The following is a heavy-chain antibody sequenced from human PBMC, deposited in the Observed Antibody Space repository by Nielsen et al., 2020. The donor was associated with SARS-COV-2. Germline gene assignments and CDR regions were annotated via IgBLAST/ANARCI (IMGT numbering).Heavy chain of an antibody. CDR3: TTDTDQLRYFVIDRFDY. Sequence: GQSLTISCAASGFTFSSYGMHWVRQAPGKGLEWVAVIWYDGSNKYYADSVKGRFTISRDNSKNTLYLQMNSLKTEDTAVYYCTTDTDQLRYFVIDRFDYWGQGTLVTVSS. CDR2: IWYDGSNK. J-gene: IGHJ4*02. CDR1: GFTFSSYG. D-gene: IGHD3-9*01. V-gene: IGHV3-33*01.